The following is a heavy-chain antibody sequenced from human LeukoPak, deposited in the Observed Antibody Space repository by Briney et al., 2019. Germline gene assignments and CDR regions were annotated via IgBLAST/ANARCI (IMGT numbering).Heavy chain of an antibody. CDR1: GGSIRSYY. Sequence: PSETLSLTCTVSGGSIRSYYWSWIRQPAGKGLEWIGRIYPGGSTSYNPSLKSRVTMSVDTSKNQFSLKLSSVTAADTAVYYCARGYCSSTSCSPMDVWGKGTTVTVSS. D-gene: IGHD2-2*01. V-gene: IGHV4-4*07. CDR2: IYPGGST. CDR3: ARGYCSSTSCSPMDV. J-gene: IGHJ6*03.